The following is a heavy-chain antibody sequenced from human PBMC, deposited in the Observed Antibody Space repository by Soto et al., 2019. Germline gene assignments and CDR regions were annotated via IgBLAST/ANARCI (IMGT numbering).Heavy chain of an antibody. Sequence: SETLSLTCTVSGGSISSYYWSWIRQPPGKGLEWIGYIYYSGSTNYNPSLKSRVTISVDTSKNQFSLKLSSVTDADTAVYYCARASITMGWGVIITRYGMDVWGQGNTVTVSS. CDR2: IYYSGST. V-gene: IGHV4-59*01. CDR1: GGSISSYY. CDR3: ARASITMGWGVIITRYGMDV. J-gene: IGHJ6*02. D-gene: IGHD3-10*01.